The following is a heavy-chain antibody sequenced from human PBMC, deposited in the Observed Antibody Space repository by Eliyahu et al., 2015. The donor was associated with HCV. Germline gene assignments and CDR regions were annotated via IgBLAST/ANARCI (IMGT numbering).Heavy chain of an antibody. J-gene: IGHJ5*02. V-gene: IGHV4-59*01. D-gene: IGHD6-19*01. Sequence: QVQLQESGPGLVKPSETLSLTCTVSGGSITXYYWSWIRQPPGKKLEWIGYIYYSGSANYNPSLKSRVTISVDTSKNQFSLKLTSVTAADTAVYYCASGGGGIAVAGTGGWFDPWGQGALVTVSS. CDR2: IYYSGSA. CDR3: ASGGGGIAVAGTGGWFDP. CDR1: GGSITXYY.